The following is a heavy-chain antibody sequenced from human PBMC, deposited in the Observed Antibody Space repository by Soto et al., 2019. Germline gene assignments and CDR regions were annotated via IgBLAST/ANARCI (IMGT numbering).Heavy chain of an antibody. CDR3: ARGPNSDC. CDR1: GFTFRNYD. V-gene: IGHV3-13*05. J-gene: IGHJ4*02. D-gene: IGHD2-21*01. Sequence: EVQLVESGGGLVQPGGSLRLSCEASGFTFRNYDMHWVRQGTGKGLEWVSGISAAGDPDYADSVEGRFTLSRDNSNNMLYLQMDSLRAEDTAVYYCARGPNSDCWGQGTLVIVSS. CDR2: ISAAGDP.